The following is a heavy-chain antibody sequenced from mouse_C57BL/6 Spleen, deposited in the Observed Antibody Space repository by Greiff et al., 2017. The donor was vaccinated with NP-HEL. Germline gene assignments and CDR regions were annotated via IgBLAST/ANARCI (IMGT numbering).Heavy chain of an antibody. CDR1: GYTFTDYY. CDR2: INPYNGGT. D-gene: IGHD3-2*02. V-gene: IGHV1-19*01. Sequence: EVQLQQSGPVLVKPGASVKMSCKASGYTFTDYYMNWVKQSHGKSLEWIGVINPYNGGTSYNQKFKGKATLTVDKSSSTAYMELNSLTSEDSAVYYCASPADSSGYYAMDYWGQGTSVTVSS. J-gene: IGHJ4*01. CDR3: ASPADSSGYYAMDY.